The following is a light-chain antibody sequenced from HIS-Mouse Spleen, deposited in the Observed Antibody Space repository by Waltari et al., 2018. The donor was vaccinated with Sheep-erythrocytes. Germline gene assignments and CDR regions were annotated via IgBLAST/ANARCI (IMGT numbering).Light chain of an antibody. CDR1: SSDVGGYIS. Sequence: QSALTQPRSVSGSPGQSVTIPCTGPSSDVGGYISVSWYQQHPGKAPNLMIYDVSKQPSGVPDRFSGSKSGNTASLTISGLQAEDEADYYCCSYAGSYNHVFATGTKVTVL. V-gene: IGLV2-11*01. J-gene: IGLJ1*01. CDR3: CSYAGSYNHV. CDR2: DVS.